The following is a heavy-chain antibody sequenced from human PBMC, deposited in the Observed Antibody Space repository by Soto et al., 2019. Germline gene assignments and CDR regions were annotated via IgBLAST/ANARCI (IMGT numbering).Heavy chain of an antibody. CDR2: ISAYNDNT. CDR1: GYTFTSYG. J-gene: IGHJ4*02. Sequence: QVQLVQSGAEVKKPGASVKVSCKASGYTFTSYGISWVRQAPGQGLEWMGWISAYNDNTKYTQKLQGRVTMTTDTSTSTGYMELRSLRSDDTAVYYCARDLAVGLVDYWGQGTLVTVSS. CDR3: ARDLAVGLVDY. D-gene: IGHD6-19*01. V-gene: IGHV1-18*01.